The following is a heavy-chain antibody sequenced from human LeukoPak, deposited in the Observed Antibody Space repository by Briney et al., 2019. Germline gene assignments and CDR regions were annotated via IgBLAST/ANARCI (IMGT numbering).Heavy chain of an antibody. CDR2: INPSGGST. Sequence: ASVKVSCKASGYTFTSYYMHWVRQAPGQGLEWMGIINPSGGSTSYAQKFQGRVTMTRDTSISTAYMELSRLRSDDTAVYYCAREAYASGSFRTDYYYMDVWGKGTTVTISS. CDR3: AREAYASGSFRTDYYYMDV. J-gene: IGHJ6*03. CDR1: GYTFTSYY. V-gene: IGHV1-46*01. D-gene: IGHD3-10*01.